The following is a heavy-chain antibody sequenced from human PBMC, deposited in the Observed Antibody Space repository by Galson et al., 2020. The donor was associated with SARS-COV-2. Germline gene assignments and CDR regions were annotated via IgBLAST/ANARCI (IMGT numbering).Heavy chain of an antibody. Sequence: TGGSLRLSCAASGFTFSSYGMHWVRQAPGKGLEWVAVIWYDGSNKYYADSVKGRFTISRDNSKNTLYLQMNSLRAEDTAVYYCARELDVTDPPFYYYGMDGCGQGTTVTVSS. CDR3: ARELDVTDPPFYYYGMDG. J-gene: IGHJ6*02. D-gene: IGHD3-3*01. CDR2: IWYDGSNK. V-gene: IGHV3-33*01. CDR1: GFTFSSYG.